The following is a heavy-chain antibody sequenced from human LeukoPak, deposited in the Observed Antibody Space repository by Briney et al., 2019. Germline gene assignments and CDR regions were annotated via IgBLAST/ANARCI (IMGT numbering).Heavy chain of an antibody. Sequence: ASVKVSCKASGYCFTGYYMHWVRRAPGQGLEWMAWINPNTGATKYAENFQGRVTVTRDTSIKTAYMELSGLRFDDTAMYYCGRGGYSYGDFAYWGQGTLVTVSS. CDR1: GYCFTGYY. D-gene: IGHD5-18*01. V-gene: IGHV1-2*02. CDR3: GRGGYSYGDFAY. J-gene: IGHJ4*02. CDR2: INPNTGAT.